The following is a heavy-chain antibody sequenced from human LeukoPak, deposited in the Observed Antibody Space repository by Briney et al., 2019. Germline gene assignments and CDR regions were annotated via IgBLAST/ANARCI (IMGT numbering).Heavy chain of an antibody. CDR1: GGSFSGYY. V-gene: IGHV4-34*01. CDR3: ASPHSYDENSFDP. D-gene: IGHD3-22*01. CDR2: INHSGST. J-gene: IGHJ5*02. Sequence: SETLSLTCAVYGGSFSGYYWSWIRQPPGKGLEWIGEINHSGSTNYNPSLKSRVTISVDTSKNQFSLKLSSVTAADTAVYYCASPHSYDENSFDPWGQGTLVTVSS.